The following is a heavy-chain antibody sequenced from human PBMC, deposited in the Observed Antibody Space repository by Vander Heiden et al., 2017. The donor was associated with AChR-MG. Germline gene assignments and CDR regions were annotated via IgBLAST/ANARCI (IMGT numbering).Heavy chain of an antibody. J-gene: IGHJ3*02. D-gene: IGHD3-3*01. V-gene: IGHV2-5*02. CDR3: AHRLGPYDFWSGAGAFDI. Sequence: QITLKESGPTLVKPTQTLTLTCTFSGFSLSTSGVGVGWIRQPPGKALEWLALIYWDDDKRYSPSLKSRLTITKDTSKNQVVLTMTNMDPVDTATYYCAHRLGPYDFWSGAGAFDIWGQGTMVTVSS. CDR2: IYWDDDK. CDR1: GFSLSTSGVG.